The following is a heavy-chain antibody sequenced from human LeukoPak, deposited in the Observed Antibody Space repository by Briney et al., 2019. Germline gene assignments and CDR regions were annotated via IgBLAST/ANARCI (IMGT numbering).Heavy chain of an antibody. J-gene: IGHJ4*02. CDR1: GFTFSSYG. CDR2: ISYDGSNK. D-gene: IGHD1-26*01. CDR3: AKDLVGATTFHFDY. V-gene: IGHV3-30*18. Sequence: GGSLRLSCAASGFTFSSYGMHWVRQAPGKGLEWVAVISYDGSNKYYADSVKGRFTISRDNSKNTLYLQMNGLRAEDTAVYYCAKDLVGATTFHFDYWGQGTLVTVSS.